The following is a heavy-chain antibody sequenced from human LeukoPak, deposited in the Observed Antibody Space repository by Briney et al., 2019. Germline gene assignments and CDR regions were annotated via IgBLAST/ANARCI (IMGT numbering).Heavy chain of an antibody. CDR2: MYHSGNT. J-gene: IGHJ4*02. CDR3: ARLRGQGFDS. Sequence: SETLSLTCAVSGYSISSGYYWGWIRQPPGKGLESIGGMYHSGNTYYNPSLKSRVTISIDTSKNQFSLKLSSVTAADTAIYYCARLRGQGFDSWGQGTLVTVSS. V-gene: IGHV4-38-2*01. CDR1: GYSISSGYY.